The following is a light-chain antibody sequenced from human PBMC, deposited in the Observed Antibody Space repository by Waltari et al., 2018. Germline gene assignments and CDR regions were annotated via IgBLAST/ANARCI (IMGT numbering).Light chain of an antibody. Sequence: DIEMTQSPSALSASVGDRVTITCRASRSVSRSLAWYQQKPGKAPKLLISQASSLEDGVPSRFSGSGSGTDFTLTISSLQPDDYASYYCQQYSSYKTFGQGTKVEIK. CDR2: QAS. V-gene: IGKV1-5*03. CDR1: RSVSRS. CDR3: QQYSSYKT. J-gene: IGKJ1*01.